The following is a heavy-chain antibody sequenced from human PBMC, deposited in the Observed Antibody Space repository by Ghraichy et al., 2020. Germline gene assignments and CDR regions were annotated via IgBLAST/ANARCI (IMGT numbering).Heavy chain of an antibody. D-gene: IGHD6-6*01. V-gene: IGHV4-34*01. CDR1: GGSFSGYY. CDR3: ARGGWGSSVSLLYHLIDY. Sequence: SETLSLTCAVYGGSFSGYYWSWIRQPPGKGLEWIGEINHSGSTNYNPSLKSRVTISVDTSKNQFSLKLSSVTAADTAVYYCARGGWGSSVSLLYHLIDYWGQGTLVTVSS. J-gene: IGHJ4*02. CDR2: INHSGST.